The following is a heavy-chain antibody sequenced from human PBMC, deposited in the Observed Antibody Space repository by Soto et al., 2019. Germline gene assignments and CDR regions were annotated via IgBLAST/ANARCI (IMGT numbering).Heavy chain of an antibody. CDR2: IKSKTDGGTT. J-gene: IGHJ4*02. CDR3: AKDLEITRQFGELSSFGY. V-gene: IGHV3-15*01. Sequence: PGGSLRLSCAASGVTFSDAWMSWVRQSPGMGLEWVGRIKSKTDGGTTDFAAPVKGRFTISRDNSKNTLYLQMNSLRAEDTAVYYCAKDLEITRQFGELSSFGYWGQGTLVTVSS. D-gene: IGHD3-10*01. CDR1: GVTFSDAW.